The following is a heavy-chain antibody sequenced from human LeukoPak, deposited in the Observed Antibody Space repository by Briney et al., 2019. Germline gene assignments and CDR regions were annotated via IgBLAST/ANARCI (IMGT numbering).Heavy chain of an antibody. D-gene: IGHD3-10*01. CDR1: GFTVSSNY. CDR3: ARDGSGYGSGSQAPCDY. V-gene: IGHV3-66*01. J-gene: IGHJ4*02. CDR2: IYSGGST. Sequence: GGSLRLSCAASGFTVSSNYMSWVRQAPGKGLEWVSVIYSGGSTYYADSVNGRFTISRDNSKNTLYLQMIRLRGEDAAVYYCARDGSGYGSGSQAPCDYWGQGTLVTVSS.